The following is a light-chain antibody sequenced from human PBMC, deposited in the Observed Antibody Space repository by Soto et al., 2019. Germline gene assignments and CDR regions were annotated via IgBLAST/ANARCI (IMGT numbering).Light chain of an antibody. CDR1: QSVSSNY. Sequence: EIVLTQSPGTLSLSPGERATLSCRASQSVSSNYLAWYQQKPGQAPRLLFYVASIRASGIPDRFSGSGSGADFTLTISRLEPEDFAVYYCQQYATSPITFGQGTRLDSK. CDR2: VAS. J-gene: IGKJ5*01. V-gene: IGKV3-20*01. CDR3: QQYATSPIT.